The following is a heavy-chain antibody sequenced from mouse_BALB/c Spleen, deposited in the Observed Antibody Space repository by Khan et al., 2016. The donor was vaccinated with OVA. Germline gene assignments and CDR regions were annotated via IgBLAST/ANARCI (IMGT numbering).Heavy chain of an antibody. V-gene: IGHV1-31*01. CDR1: GYSFIGYT. D-gene: IGHD2-10*02. J-gene: IGHJ3*01. Sequence: VRLQQSGPELVKPGASLKISCKASGYSFIGYTMNWLKKSHGKNLEWIGHINPYNGVTSHNQKSKGKATLTVDKSSSTADIESLSLTSEDSAGYYCARARYGNFAYWGQGTLVTVSA. CDR3: ARARYGNFAY. CDR2: INPYNGVT.